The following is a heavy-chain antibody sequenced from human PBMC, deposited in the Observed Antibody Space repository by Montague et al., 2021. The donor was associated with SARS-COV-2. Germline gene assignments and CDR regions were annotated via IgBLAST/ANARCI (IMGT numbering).Heavy chain of an antibody. CDR1: GGSISSFY. J-gene: IGHJ4*02. V-gene: IGHV4-59*08. D-gene: IGHD4-23*01. CDR2: ISDSGST. Sequence: SETLSLTCTVSGGSISSFYWSWFRQPPGKGLEWIGYISDSGSTHYNPSLKSRVTISVDTSKNQFSLKLSSVTAADTAVYYCARRGDYGGPRFDYWGQGTLVSVSS. CDR3: ARRGDYGGPRFDY.